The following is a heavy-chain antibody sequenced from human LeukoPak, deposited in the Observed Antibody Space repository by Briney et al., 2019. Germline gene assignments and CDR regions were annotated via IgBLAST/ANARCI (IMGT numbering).Heavy chain of an antibody. Sequence: PSETLSLTCVVSRGSFSVYSWTWVRQAPGKGLGWIGFINPGETTNYNPSLKSRVTISVDKSTNQFSLKLSSVTAADTAVYYCARDLYPYSYGSLYYYGMDVWGQGTTVTVSS. D-gene: IGHD5-18*01. CDR2: INPGETT. J-gene: IGHJ6*02. CDR1: RGSFSVYS. V-gene: IGHV4-34*01. CDR3: ARDLYPYSYGSLYYYGMDV.